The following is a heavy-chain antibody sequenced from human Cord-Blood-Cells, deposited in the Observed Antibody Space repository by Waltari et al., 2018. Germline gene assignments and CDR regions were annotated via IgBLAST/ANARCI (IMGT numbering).Heavy chain of an antibody. J-gene: IGHJ4*02. V-gene: IGHV3-33*01. D-gene: IGHD6-25*01. Sequence: QVQLVESGGGVVQPGRSLRLSCAASGFTFSSYGMHWVRQAPGSGLKWVAVIVNDGSKKHYADSVKARFPSSRDQSNNTLYLPMNSLRVVDTAVYICAGDASRPAPVDYWGQGTLVTLSS. CDR3: AGDASRPAPVDY. CDR1: GFTFSSYG. CDR2: IVNDGSKK.